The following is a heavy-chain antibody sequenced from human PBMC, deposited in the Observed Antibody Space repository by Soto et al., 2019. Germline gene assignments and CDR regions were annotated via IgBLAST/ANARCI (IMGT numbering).Heavy chain of an antibody. V-gene: IGHV3-74*03. D-gene: IGHD1-26*01. Sequence: EVHLLESGGGLVQPGGSLRLSCAASGFIFSGHWMHWVRQVPGKGLLWVARINGDGSITTSTDSVGGRFTISRDNAKNTLHLQMNNLRPEDTGLYYCARVLRGRGSSTFDFWGQGTLVTVSS. J-gene: IGHJ4*02. CDR2: INGDGSIT. CDR1: GFIFSGHW. CDR3: ARVLRGRGSSTFDF.